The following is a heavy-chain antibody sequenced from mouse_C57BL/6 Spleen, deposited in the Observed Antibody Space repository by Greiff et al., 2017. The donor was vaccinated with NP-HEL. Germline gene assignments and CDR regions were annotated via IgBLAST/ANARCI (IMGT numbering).Heavy chain of an antibody. CDR1: GYTFTSYW. J-gene: IGHJ4*01. Sequence: QVQLQQPGAELVMPGASVKLSCKASGYTFTSYWMHWVKQRPGQGLEWIGEIDPSDSYTNYNQKFKGKSTLTVDKSSSTAYMQLSSLTSEDSAVYYCARSSYEYPPYAKDYWGQGTSVTVSS. D-gene: IGHD2-4*01. CDR3: ARSSYEYPPYAKDY. CDR2: IDPSDSYT. V-gene: IGHV1-69*01.